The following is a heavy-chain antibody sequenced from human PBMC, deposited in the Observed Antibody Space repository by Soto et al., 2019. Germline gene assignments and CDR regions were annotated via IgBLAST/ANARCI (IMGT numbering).Heavy chain of an antibody. CDR3: ARGREGYYDSSGYYYYYGMDV. Sequence: QVQLVESGGGLVKPGGSLRLSCAASGFTFSSYAMHWVRQAPGKGLEWVAVISYDGSNKYYADSVKGRFTISRDNSKNTLYLQMNSLRAEDTAVYYCARGREGYYDSSGYYYYYGMDVWGQGTTVTVSS. J-gene: IGHJ6*02. CDR2: ISYDGSNK. CDR1: GFTFSSYA. V-gene: IGHV3-30-3*01. D-gene: IGHD3-22*01.